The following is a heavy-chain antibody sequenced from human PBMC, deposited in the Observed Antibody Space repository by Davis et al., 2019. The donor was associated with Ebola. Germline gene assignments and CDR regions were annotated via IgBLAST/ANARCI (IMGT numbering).Heavy chain of an antibody. CDR2: ISSSGSTI. CDR1: GFTFSDYY. D-gene: IGHD1-7*01. Sequence: GGSLRLSCAASGFTFSDYYMSWIRQAPGKGLEWVSYISSSGSTIYYADSVKGRFTISRDNAKNSLYLQMNSLRAEDTAVYYCARGLNWNWFDYYYGMDVWGQGTTVTVSS. J-gene: IGHJ6*02. CDR3: ARGLNWNWFDYYYGMDV. V-gene: IGHV3-11*01.